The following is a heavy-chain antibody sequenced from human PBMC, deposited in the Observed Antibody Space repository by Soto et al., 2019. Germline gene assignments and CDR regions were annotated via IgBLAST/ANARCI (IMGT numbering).Heavy chain of an antibody. D-gene: IGHD2-15*01. CDR1: GYTFTSYA. Sequence: GASVKVSCKASGYTFTSYAMHWVRQAPGQRLEWMGWINAGNGNTKYSQKFQGRVTITRDTSASTAYMELSSLRSEDSALYHCARGGICFFVSGMDVWGQGTTVTVSS. CDR3: ARGGICFFVSGMDV. J-gene: IGHJ6*02. CDR2: INAGNGNT. V-gene: IGHV1-3*01.